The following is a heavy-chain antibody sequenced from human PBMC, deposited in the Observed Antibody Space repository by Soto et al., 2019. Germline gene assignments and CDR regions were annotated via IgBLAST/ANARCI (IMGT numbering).Heavy chain of an antibody. Sequence: QVQLQQWGAGLLRPSETLSLTCAVYGGSFSGYFWNWIRQPPGKGLEWIGEINHSGSTNYNPSLKSRVTISLDTSENQFSLKLNAVTAADTAVYYCARRKGSSPVGDWGQGTLVTVS. CDR2: INHSGST. V-gene: IGHV4-34*01. CDR3: ARRKGSSPVGD. J-gene: IGHJ4*02. D-gene: IGHD6-13*01. CDR1: GGSFSGYF.